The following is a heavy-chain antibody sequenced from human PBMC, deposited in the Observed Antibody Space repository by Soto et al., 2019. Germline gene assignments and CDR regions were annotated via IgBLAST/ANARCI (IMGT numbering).Heavy chain of an antibody. CDR2: IYYSGT. Sequence: PSETLSLTCSVSGGSISSYYWSWIRQPPGKGLEWIAYIYYSGTSYNPSLKSRVSISLDTSKNQFSLKLSSVTAADTAVYYCARNGPNYDFWSGYNYWFDPWGQGTLVTVSS. J-gene: IGHJ5*02. CDR1: GGSISSYY. V-gene: IGHV4-59*12. D-gene: IGHD3-3*01. CDR3: ARNGPNYDFWSGYNYWFDP.